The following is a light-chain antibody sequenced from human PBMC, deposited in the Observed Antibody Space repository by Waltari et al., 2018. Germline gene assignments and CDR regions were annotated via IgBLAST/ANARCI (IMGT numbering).Light chain of an antibody. Sequence: EIVLTQSPGTLSLSPGERATLSCRASQSVSSSYLAWYQQKPGQAPRLLIYGASSSATGIPDMFSGSGSRTDFTLTISRLEPEDFAVYYCQQYGSSPEVTFGGGTKVEIK. V-gene: IGKV3-20*01. CDR2: GAS. CDR1: QSVSSSY. CDR3: QQYGSSPEVT. J-gene: IGKJ4*01.